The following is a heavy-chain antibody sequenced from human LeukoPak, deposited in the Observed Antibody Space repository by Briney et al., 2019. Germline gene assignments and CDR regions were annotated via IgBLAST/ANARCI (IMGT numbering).Heavy chain of an antibody. Sequence: LETLSLTCTVSGGSISSYYWSWIRQPPGKGLEWIGYIYYSGSTNYNPSLKSRVTISVDTSKNQFSLKLSSVTAADTAVYYCARETASSRCSSSWYPKGVFDYWGQGTLVTGSS. D-gene: IGHD6-13*01. J-gene: IGHJ4*01. V-gene: IGHV4-59*01. CDR2: IYYSGST. CDR1: GGSISSYY. CDR3: ARETASSRCSSSWYPKGVFDY.